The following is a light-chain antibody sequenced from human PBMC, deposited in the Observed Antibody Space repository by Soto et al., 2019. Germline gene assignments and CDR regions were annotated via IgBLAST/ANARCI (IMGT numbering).Light chain of an antibody. Sequence: DVVMTQSPLSLPVTLGQPASFSCRSSQSLVYSDGNICLNWFHQRPGQSQRRLICQVSNRDSGVQGRFSGTGSATDFTLKISGVEAEDVGLYSCMQDTHWPRTLGQRTKVEFK. V-gene: IGKV2-30*01. CDR1: QSLVYSDGNIC. CDR3: MQDTHWPRT. J-gene: IGKJ1*01. CDR2: QVS.